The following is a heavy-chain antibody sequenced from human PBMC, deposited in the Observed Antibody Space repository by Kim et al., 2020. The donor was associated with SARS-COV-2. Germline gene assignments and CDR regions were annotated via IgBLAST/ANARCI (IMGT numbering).Heavy chain of an antibody. CDR2: ISSSSTI. Sequence: GGSLRLSCAASGFTFSSYSMNWVRQAPGKGLEWVSYISSSSTIYYADSVKGRFTISRDNAKNSLYLQMNSLRDEDTAVYYCARGLIVATANWFDPWGQGTLVTVSS. CDR3: ARGLIVATANWFDP. D-gene: IGHD5-12*01. V-gene: IGHV3-48*02. J-gene: IGHJ5*02. CDR1: GFTFSSYS.